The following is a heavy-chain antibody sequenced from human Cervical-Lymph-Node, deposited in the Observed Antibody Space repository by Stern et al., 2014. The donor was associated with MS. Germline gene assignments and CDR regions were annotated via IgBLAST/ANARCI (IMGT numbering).Heavy chain of an antibody. J-gene: IGHJ2*01. CDR3: ARDPSTTASDWFFDL. D-gene: IGHD2-21*02. Sequence: QVQLQESGPGLVKPSETLSLTCTVSGGAVSDYYWTWIRQRPGKGLEWIGYISDPGPTKSNPSLHSPVTPTLHTSQNQVSLRLRSVTAADTAVYYCARDPSTTASDWFFDLWGRGSLVTVSS. V-gene: IGHV4-59*02. CDR1: GGAVSDYY. CDR2: ISDPGPT.